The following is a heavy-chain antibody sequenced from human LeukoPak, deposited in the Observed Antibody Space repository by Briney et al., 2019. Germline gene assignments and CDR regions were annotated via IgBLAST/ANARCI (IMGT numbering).Heavy chain of an antibody. V-gene: IGHV1-18*04. Sequence: ASVKVSCKASGYTFTGYYMHWVRQAPGQGLEWMGWISAYNGNTNYAQKLQGRVTMTTDTSTSTAYMELRSLRSDDTAVYYCARKNPVAPLDYWGQGTLVTVSS. CDR1: GYTFTGYY. CDR3: ARKNPVAPLDY. CDR2: ISAYNGNT. D-gene: IGHD6-19*01. J-gene: IGHJ4*02.